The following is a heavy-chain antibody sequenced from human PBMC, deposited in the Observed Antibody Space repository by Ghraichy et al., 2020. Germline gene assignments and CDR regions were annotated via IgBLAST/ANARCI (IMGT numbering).Heavy chain of an antibody. CDR3: ATSIAAAHLWENDAFDI. J-gene: IGHJ3*02. V-gene: IGHV4-59*01. CDR2: IYYSGST. CDR1: GGSISSYY. D-gene: IGHD6-13*01. Sequence: SETLSLTCTVSGGSISSYYWSWIRQPPGKGLEWIGYIYYSGSTNYNPSLKSRVTISVDTSKNQFSLKLSSVTAADTAVYYCATSIAAAHLWENDAFDIWGQGTMVTVSS.